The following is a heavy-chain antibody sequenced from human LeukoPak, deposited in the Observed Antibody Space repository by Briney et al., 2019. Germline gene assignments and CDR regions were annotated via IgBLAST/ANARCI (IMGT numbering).Heavy chain of an antibody. CDR3: ARVPGIVGAIDY. J-gene: IGHJ4*02. D-gene: IGHD1-26*01. CDR1: GGSVSSGSYY. Sequence: PSETLSLTCTVSGGSVSSGSYYWSWIRQPPGKGLEWIGYIYYSGSTNYNPSLKSRVTISVDTSKNQFSLKLSSVTAADTAVYYCARVPGIVGAIDYWGQGTLVTVSS. CDR2: IYYSGST. V-gene: IGHV4-61*01.